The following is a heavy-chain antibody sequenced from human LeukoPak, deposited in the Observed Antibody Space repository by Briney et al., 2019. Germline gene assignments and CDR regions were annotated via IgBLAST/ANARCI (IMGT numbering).Heavy chain of an antibody. J-gene: IGHJ3*02. CDR1: GFTFSAYA. D-gene: IGHD4-17*01. Sequence: GGSLRLSCTASGFTFSAYAMMWVRQAPGKGPEGVSAIRGGGGSAFYADSVKGRFTISRDNSKYTLFLQMNSLRAEDAAVYYCARDPNGDYIGAFDMWGPGTMVTVSS. CDR2: IRGGGGSA. V-gene: IGHV3-23*01. CDR3: ARDPNGDYIGAFDM.